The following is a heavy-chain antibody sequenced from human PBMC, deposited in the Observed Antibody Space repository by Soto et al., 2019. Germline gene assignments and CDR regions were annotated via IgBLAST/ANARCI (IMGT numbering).Heavy chain of an antibody. CDR2: IYYSGST. J-gene: IGHJ4*02. Sequence: QVQLQESGPGLVKPSDTLSLACAVSGDSISSNNWRGWIRQPPGKGLEWIGYIYYSGSTYYNPSLKSRVTMSVDTSKNQFFLNLRSVTAVDTAVYYCVKKESGYNPFDCWGQGTLVTVSS. D-gene: IGHD5-12*01. CDR3: VKKESGYNPFDC. CDR1: GDSISSNNW. V-gene: IGHV4-28*01.